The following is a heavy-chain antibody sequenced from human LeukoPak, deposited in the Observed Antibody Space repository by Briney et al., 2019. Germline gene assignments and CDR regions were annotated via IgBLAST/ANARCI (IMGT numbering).Heavy chain of an antibody. Sequence: PTGGSLRLSCAASGFTFTSYAMSWVRQAPGKGLEWVSAITSSGDSTFYADSVKGRFTISRDNSRNTLYVQMNSLRAEDTAVYYCVKDYGPKQLVFFDSWGQGTLVTVSS. CDR3: VKDYGPKQLVFFDS. D-gene: IGHD6-13*01. CDR1: GFTFTSYA. J-gene: IGHJ4*02. V-gene: IGHV3-23*01. CDR2: ITSSGDST.